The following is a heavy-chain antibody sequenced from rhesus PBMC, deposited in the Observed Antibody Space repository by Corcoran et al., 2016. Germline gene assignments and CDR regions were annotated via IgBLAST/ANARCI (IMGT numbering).Heavy chain of an antibody. CDR2: IYCIGSST. CDR3: ARGRAGVISSVDY. D-gene: IGHD3-34*01. CDR1: VGSISSSS. V-gene: IGHV4-169*01. J-gene: IGHJ4*01. Sequence: QLQLQASGPVLVQPSETLSVPCAVSVGSISSSSWSWLRQAPGKGLEWIGYIYCIGSSTNYNPSLKSRVTRSVDTSKNQRSLKLSAVTAADTAVYYCARGRAGVISSVDYWGQGVLVTVSS.